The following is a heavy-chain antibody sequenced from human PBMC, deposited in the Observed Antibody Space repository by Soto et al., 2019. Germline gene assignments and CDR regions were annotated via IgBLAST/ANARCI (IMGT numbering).Heavy chain of an antibody. V-gene: IGHV3-30*18. J-gene: IGHJ3*02. CDR1: GFTFSSYG. D-gene: IGHD1-26*01. CDR2: ISYDGSNK. CDR3: AKDRGSYYYDFDI. Sequence: SLRLSCAASGFTFSSYGMHWVRQAPGKGLEWVAVISYDGSNKYYADSVKGRFTISRDNSKNTLYLQMNSLRAEDTAVYYCAKDRGSYYYDFDIWGQGTMVTVS.